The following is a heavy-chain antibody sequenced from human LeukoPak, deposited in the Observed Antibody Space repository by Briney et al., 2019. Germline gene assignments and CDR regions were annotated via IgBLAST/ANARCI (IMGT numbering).Heavy chain of an antibody. CDR1: GGSISSGGYY. D-gene: IGHD3-10*01. V-gene: IGHV4-31*03. Sequence: SQTLSLTCTVSGGSISSGGYYWSWIRQHPGKGLEWIGYIYNSGSTYYNPPLQSRVTISVDTSKNQFSLKLSSVTAADTAVYYCAREIYVVREIVIPSYCDYWGQGTLVTVSS. CDR2: IYNSGST. J-gene: IGHJ4*02. CDR3: AREIYVVREIVIPSYCDY.